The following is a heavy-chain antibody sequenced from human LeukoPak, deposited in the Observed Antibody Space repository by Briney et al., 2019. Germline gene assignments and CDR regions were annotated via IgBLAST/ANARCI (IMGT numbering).Heavy chain of an antibody. CDR1: GFTFSISA. D-gene: IGHD2-2*01. J-gene: IGHJ6*03. CDR3: ARVGCSSPSCYGYYYYMDV. CDR2: IRTKTNSYAT. Sequence: GGSLRLSCAASGFTFSISAMHWVRQASGKGLEWVGHIRTKTNSYATEYAASVKGRFTISRDDSKNTAYLQMNSLRAEDTALYHCARVGCSSPSCYGYYYYMDVWGKGTTVTISS. V-gene: IGHV3-73*01.